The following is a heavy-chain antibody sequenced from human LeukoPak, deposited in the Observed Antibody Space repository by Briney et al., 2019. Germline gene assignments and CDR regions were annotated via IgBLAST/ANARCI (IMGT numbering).Heavy chain of an antibody. CDR1: GYTFTGYY. CDR3: ARDRTRTGYSSGWYHDY. CDR2: INPNSGGT. V-gene: IGHV1-2*02. J-gene: IGHJ4*02. D-gene: IGHD6-19*01. Sequence: ASVKVSCKASGYTFTGYYMHWVRQAPGQGLEWMGWINPNSGGTNYAQKFQGRVTMTRDTSISTAYMELSRLRSDDTAVYYCARDRTRTGYSSGWYHDYWGQGSLVTVSS.